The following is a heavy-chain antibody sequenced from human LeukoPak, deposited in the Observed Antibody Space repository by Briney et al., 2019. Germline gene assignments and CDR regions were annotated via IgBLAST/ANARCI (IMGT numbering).Heavy chain of an antibody. CDR3: ARRVGSGTRNWFDP. V-gene: IGHV4-39*01. CDR1: GGSISSSSYY. CDR2: IYYSGST. D-gene: IGHD3-10*01. Sequence: PSETLSLTCTVSGGSISSSSYYWGWIRQPPGKALEWIGSIYYSGSTYYNPSLKSRVTISVDTSKNQFSLKLSSVTAADTAVYYCARRVGSGTRNWFDPWGQGTLVTVSS. J-gene: IGHJ5*02.